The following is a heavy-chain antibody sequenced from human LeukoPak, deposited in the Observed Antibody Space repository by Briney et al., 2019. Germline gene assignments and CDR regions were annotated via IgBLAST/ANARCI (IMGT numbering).Heavy chain of an antibody. D-gene: IGHD3-10*01. Sequence: SETLSLTCTVSGGSISSYYWGWIRQPPGKGLEWIGSIYYSGSTYYNPSLKSRVTISVDTSKNQFSLKLSSVTAADTAVYYCARQTEGVIITVFDYWGQGTLVTASS. J-gene: IGHJ4*02. CDR1: GGSISSYY. CDR2: IYYSGST. CDR3: ARQTEGVIITVFDY. V-gene: IGHV4-39*01.